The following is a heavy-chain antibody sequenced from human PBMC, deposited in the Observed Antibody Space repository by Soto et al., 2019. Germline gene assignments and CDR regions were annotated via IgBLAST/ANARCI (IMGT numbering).Heavy chain of an antibody. V-gene: IGHV4-34*01. CDR1: GLSFSCYY. D-gene: IGHD2-15*01. Sequence: SETLSLTCAFYGLSFSCYYVSWLRQPPGKGLEWIGEINHSGSTNYNPSLKSRVTISVDTSKNQFSLKLSSVTAADTAVYYCARGRYCSGGSCYPYNWFDPWGQGTLVPVSS. CDR2: INHSGST. J-gene: IGHJ5*02. CDR3: ARGRYCSGGSCYPYNWFDP.